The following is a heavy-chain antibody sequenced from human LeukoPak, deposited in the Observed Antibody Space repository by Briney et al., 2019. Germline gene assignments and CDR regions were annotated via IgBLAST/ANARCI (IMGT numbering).Heavy chain of an antibody. CDR2: IYHTGTT. D-gene: IGHD4-17*01. Sequence: PSETLSLTCAVSGHSISSGYYWGWIRQPPGKGLDWIGSIYHTGTTSSNPSLKSRVTISVDTSKTQFSLFLRSVTAADTAVYYCARASYGAKYYNCYMDVWGKGTTVTVSS. CDR3: ARASYGAKYYNCYMDV. CDR1: GHSISSGYY. J-gene: IGHJ6*03. V-gene: IGHV4-38-2*01.